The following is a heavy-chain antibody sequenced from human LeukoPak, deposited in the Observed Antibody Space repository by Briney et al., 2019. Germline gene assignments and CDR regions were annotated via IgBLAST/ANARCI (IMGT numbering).Heavy chain of an antibody. D-gene: IGHD4-11*01. CDR2: INHSGST. Sequence: SETLSLTCAVYGGSFGGYYWSWIRQPPGKGLEWIGEINHSGSTNYNPSLKSRVTISVDTSKNQFSLKLSSVTAADTAVYYCARASMISPGYSNYWRLGYYYMDVWGKGTTVTVSS. J-gene: IGHJ6*03. V-gene: IGHV4-34*01. CDR3: ARASMISPGYSNYWRLGYYYMDV. CDR1: GGSFGGYY.